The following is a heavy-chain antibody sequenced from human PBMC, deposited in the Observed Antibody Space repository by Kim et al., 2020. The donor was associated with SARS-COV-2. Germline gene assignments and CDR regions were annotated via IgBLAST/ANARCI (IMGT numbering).Heavy chain of an antibody. CDR3: ARGVYSGYDWGDYGAY. CDR1: EFTFSSYA. Sequence: GGSLRLSCTASEFTFSSYAMHWVRQAPGKGLEWVAVISYDGSNKQYADSVKGRFTISRDNSKNTLYLQMNSLRVEDTAVYYCARGVYSGYDWGDYGAYWGQGTLVTVSS. CDR2: ISYDGSNK. V-gene: IGHV3-30-3*01. J-gene: IGHJ4*02. D-gene: IGHD5-12*01.